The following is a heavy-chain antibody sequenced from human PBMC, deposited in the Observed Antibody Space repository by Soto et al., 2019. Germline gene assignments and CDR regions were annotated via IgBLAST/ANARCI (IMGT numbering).Heavy chain of an antibody. CDR1: GFTFSIYT. V-gene: IGHV3-21*02. J-gene: IGHJ5*02. D-gene: IGHD3-22*01. Sequence: EVQLVQAGGGLVKPGGSLRLSCAASGFTFSIYTMNWVRQAPGKGLEWVSSISSSSSYIYYADSVKGRFTISRDNAKNSLYLQMNSLRAEDTAVYYCARAKYYYDSHTWGWFDPWGQGTLVTVSS. CDR3: ARAKYYYDSHTWGWFDP. CDR2: ISSSSSYI.